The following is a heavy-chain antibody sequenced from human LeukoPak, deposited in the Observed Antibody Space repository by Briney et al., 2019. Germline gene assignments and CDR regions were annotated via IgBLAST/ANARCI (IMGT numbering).Heavy chain of an antibody. J-gene: IGHJ4*02. CDR1: GGSFSGYY. V-gene: IGHV4-34*01. D-gene: IGHD1-26*01. CDR2: INHSGST. CDR3: ARGLTLGTPYYFDY. Sequence: SETLSLTCAVYGGSFSGYYWSWIRPPPGKGLEWIGEINHSGSTNYNPSLKSRVTISVDTSKNQFSLKLSSVTAADTAVYYCARGLTLGTPYYFDYWGRGTLVTVSS.